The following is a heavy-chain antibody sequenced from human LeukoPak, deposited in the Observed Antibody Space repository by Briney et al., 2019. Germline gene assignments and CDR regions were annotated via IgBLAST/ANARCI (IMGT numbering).Heavy chain of an antibody. J-gene: IGHJ5*02. V-gene: IGHV4-59*01. Sequence: SETLSLTCAVYGGSFSSYYWSWIRQPPGKGLEWIGYIYYSGSTNYNPSLKSRVTISVDTSKNQFSLKLSSVTAADTAVYYCTSYPSSPLRYNWFDPWGQGTLVTVSS. CDR1: GGSFSSYY. D-gene: IGHD6-13*01. CDR2: IYYSGST. CDR3: TSYPSSPLRYNWFDP.